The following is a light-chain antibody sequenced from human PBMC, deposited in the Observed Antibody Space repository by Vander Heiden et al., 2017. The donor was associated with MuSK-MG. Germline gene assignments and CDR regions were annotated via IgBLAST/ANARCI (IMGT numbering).Light chain of an antibody. CDR3: QQYYSPPYT. J-gene: IGKJ2*01. CDR2: WAS. Sequence: DIVMTQSPDSLAVCLGERATINCKSSQSVLYNSNNKNYLAWYQQKPGQPPKLLIYWASTRESGVPDRFSGSGSGTAFTLTISSLQAEDVAVYYCQQYYSPPYTFGQGTKLEIK. V-gene: IGKV4-1*01. CDR1: QSVLYNSNNKNY.